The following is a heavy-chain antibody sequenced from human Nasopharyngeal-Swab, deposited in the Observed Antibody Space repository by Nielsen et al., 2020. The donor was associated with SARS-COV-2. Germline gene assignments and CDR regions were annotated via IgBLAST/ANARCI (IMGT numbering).Heavy chain of an antibody. CDR3: AKDPNSRYYYDSGGYSN. J-gene: IGHJ4*02. CDR2: ISWNSGSI. D-gene: IGHD3-22*01. CDR1: GFTFDDYA. V-gene: IGHV3-9*01. Sequence: SLKISCAASGFTFDDYAMHWVRQAPGKGLEWVSGISWNSGSIGYADSVTGRFTISRDNAKNSLYLQMNSLRVEDTALYYCAKDPNSRYYYDSGGYSNWGQGTLVTVSS.